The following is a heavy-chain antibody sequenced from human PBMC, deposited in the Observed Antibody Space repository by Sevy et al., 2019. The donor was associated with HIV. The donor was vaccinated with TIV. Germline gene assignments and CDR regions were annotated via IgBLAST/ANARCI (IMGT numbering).Heavy chain of an antibody. CDR2: VSSDGSEI. D-gene: IGHD7-27*01. CDR1: GFTFSTYA. Sequence: GGSLRLSCAVSGFTFSTYAMHWVRQAPGKGLECVAIVSSDGSEINYADSVKGRFTISRDNSRNTLYLQMNSLRTEYTAMYYCERDKLGSIDYWGQGTLVTVSS. V-gene: IGHV3-30-3*01. J-gene: IGHJ4*02. CDR3: ERDKLGSIDY.